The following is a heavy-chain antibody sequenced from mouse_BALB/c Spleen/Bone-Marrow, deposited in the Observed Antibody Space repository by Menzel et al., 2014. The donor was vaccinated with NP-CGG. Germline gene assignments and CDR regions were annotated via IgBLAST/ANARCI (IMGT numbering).Heavy chain of an antibody. CDR1: GYSITSGYY. Sequence: ESGPGLVKPSQSLPLTCSVTGYSITSGYYWNWFRQFPGNKLEWMGYISYDGNNNYNPSLKNRISITRDTSKNQFFLNLNSMTTEDTATYYCARRYVWGAGTTVTVSS. V-gene: IGHV3-6*02. J-gene: IGHJ1*01. CDR3: ARRYV. CDR2: ISYDGNN.